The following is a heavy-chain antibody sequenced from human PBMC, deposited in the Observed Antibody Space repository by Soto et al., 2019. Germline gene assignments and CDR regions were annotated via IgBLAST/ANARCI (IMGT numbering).Heavy chain of an antibody. CDR1: GASISSNIYY. CDR3: ARHSHEDHGDPNWFDP. CDR2: IYYTGNT. Sequence: QVQLQESGTGLVKPSETLSLPCTVSGASISSNIYYWGWIRQPPGKGLEWIGSIYYTGNTFYNPCLKSRVTLAVDTSENQFSLRLFSVTAADTAFYYCARHSHEDHGDPNWFDPWGQGTLVTVSS. V-gene: IGHV4-39*01. J-gene: IGHJ5*02. D-gene: IGHD4-17*01.